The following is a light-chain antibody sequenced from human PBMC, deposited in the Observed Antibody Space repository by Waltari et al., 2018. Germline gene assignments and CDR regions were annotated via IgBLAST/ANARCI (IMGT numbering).Light chain of an antibody. CDR1: QDISRF. V-gene: IGKV1-39*01. CDR3: LQSYSNSRT. CDR2: AAS. Sequence: DIQMTQSPSSLSASVGDRVTITCRASQDISRFLSWYQQKPGKAPNLLIYAASALQSGCPSRFSGSGSVTDFTLTISSLQPEDFATYYCLQSYSNSRTFGQGTKVEV. J-gene: IGKJ1*01.